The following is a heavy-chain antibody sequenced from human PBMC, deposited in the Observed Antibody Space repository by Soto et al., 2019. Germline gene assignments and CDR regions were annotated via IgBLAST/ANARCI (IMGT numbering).Heavy chain of an antibody. CDR1: GYTLTELS. CDR2: FVPEVGAT. V-gene: IGHV1-24*01. CDR3: ARPKGSYSSGYYYFDY. J-gene: IGHJ4*02. Sequence: ASVKVSCKVSGYTLTELSMHWVRQAPGKGLEWMGGFVPEVGATIYAQKFQGRVTMTEDKSTSTAYMELSSLRSEDTAVYYCARPKGSYSSGYYYFDYWGQGTLVTVSS. D-gene: IGHD6-19*01.